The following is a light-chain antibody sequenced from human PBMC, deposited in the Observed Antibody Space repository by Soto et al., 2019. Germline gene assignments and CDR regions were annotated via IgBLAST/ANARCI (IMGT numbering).Light chain of an antibody. V-gene: IGKV3-15*01. Sequence: EIVMTQSPATLSVSPGERATLSCRASQSVSSNLAWYQQKPGQAPRLLIYDASDRATGIPARFSGSGSGTEFTLTISSLQSEDFAVYYCQQYNNWPPTFGLGTKVEIK. J-gene: IGKJ1*01. CDR2: DAS. CDR3: QQYNNWPPT. CDR1: QSVSSN.